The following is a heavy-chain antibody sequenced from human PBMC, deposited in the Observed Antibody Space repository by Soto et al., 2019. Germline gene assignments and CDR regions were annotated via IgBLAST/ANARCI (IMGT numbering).Heavy chain of an antibody. V-gene: IGHV4-39*01. D-gene: IGHD1-26*01. CDR1: GGSISSSSYY. CDR2: IYYSGST. CDR3: ARLRVGATRRAFDY. J-gene: IGHJ4*02. Sequence: LSLTCTVSGGSISSSSYYWGWIRQPPGKGLEWIGSIYYSGSTYYNPSLKSRVTISVDTSKNQFSLKLSSVTAADTAVYYCARLRVGATRRAFDYWGQGTLVTVSS.